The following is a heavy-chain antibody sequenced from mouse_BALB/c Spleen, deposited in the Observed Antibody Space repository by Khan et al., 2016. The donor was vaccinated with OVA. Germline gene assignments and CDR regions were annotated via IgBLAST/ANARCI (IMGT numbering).Heavy chain of an antibody. Sequence: QVQLQQSGPGLVQPSQSLSITCTVSGFSLNTYGIHWIRQSQGKGLEWLGVIRSGGSTDYNGAFISRLNITKDNSKSQVFFKMNSLQADDIAIYYCARNSYMYDFTYWGQGTLVTVSA. V-gene: IGHV2-2*01. CDR3: ARNSYMYDFTY. CDR1: GFSLNTYG. CDR2: IRSGGST. J-gene: IGHJ3*01. D-gene: IGHD2-14*01.